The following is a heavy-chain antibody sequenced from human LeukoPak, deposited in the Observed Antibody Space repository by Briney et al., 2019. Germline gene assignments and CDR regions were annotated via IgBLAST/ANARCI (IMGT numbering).Heavy chain of an antibody. CDR3: ARSKDAAMVTVDY. V-gene: IGHV4-59*05. CDR2: FYYGGST. D-gene: IGHD5-18*01. Sequence: SETLSLTCTVSGGSISDYYWSWIRQPPGKGLEWIGSFYYGGSTYHNPSLKSRVTISVDTSKNQFSLNLSSVTAADTAVYYCARSKDAAMVTVDYWGQGTLVTVSS. J-gene: IGHJ4*02. CDR1: GGSISDYY.